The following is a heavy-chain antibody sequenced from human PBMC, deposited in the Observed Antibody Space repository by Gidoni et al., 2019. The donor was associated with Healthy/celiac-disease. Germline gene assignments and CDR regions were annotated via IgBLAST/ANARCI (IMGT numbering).Heavy chain of an antibody. V-gene: IGHV4-34*01. J-gene: IGHJ4*02. CDR2: INHSGST. Sequence: QVQLQQWGAGLLKPSATLSLTCAVYGGSFSGYYWSWIRQPPGKGLEWIGEINHSGSTNYNPSLKSRVTISVDTSKNQFSLKLSSVTAADTAVYYCARPRGLRSGYFDYWGQGTLVTVSS. CDR3: ARPRGLRSGYFDY. D-gene: IGHD5-12*01. CDR1: GGSFSGYY.